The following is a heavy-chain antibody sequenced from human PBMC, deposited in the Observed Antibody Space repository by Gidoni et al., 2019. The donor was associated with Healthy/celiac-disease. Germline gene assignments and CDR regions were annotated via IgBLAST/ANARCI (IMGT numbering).Heavy chain of an antibody. CDR1: GGPFSSYA. V-gene: IGHV1-69*01. CDR2: IIPIFGTA. Sequence: QVQLVQSGAEVKKPGSSVKVSCKASGGPFSSYAISWVRQAPGQGLEWMGGIIPIFGTANYAQKFQGRVTITADESTSTAYMELSSLRSEDTAVYYCARDIVVVPAARGWFDPWGQGTLVTVSS. J-gene: IGHJ5*02. CDR3: ARDIVVVPAARGWFDP. D-gene: IGHD2-2*01.